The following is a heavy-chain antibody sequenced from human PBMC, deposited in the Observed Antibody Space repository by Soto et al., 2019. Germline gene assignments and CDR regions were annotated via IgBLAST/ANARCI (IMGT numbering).Heavy chain of an antibody. Sequence: SATLSLTCAVSGGSISSSNWWSWVRQPPGKGLEWIGEIYHSGSTNYNPSLKSRVTISVDKSKNQFSLKLSSVTAADTAVYYCARGDPTVTPGFDPWGQGTLVTVSS. V-gene: IGHV4-4*02. J-gene: IGHJ5*02. CDR1: GGSISSSNW. CDR2: IYHSGST. D-gene: IGHD4-4*01. CDR3: ARGDPTVTPGFDP.